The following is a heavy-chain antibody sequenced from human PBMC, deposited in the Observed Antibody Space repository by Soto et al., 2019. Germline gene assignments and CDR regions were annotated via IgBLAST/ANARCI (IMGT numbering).Heavy chain of an antibody. CDR2: INHSGST. D-gene: IGHD2-15*01. J-gene: IGHJ6*02. CDR3: ARTGYYCSGGSCCSLRYYYYGMDV. Sequence: SETLSLTCAVYGGSFSGYYWSWIRQPPGKGLEWIGEINHSGSTNYNPSLKSRVTISVDTSKNQFSLKLSSVTAADTAVYYCARTGYYCSGGSCCSLRYYYYGMDVWGQGTTVTVSS. V-gene: IGHV4-34*01. CDR1: GGSFSGYY.